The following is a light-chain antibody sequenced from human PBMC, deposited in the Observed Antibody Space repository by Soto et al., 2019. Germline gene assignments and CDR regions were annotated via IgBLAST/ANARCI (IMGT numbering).Light chain of an antibody. CDR1: ESLLHIDGTTY. CDR2: NIS. CDR3: LQATHFPRT. J-gene: IGKJ1*01. V-gene: IGKV2-24*01. Sequence: DIVMTQTPLSSPVTLGQPASISCRSSESLLHIDGTTYLSWLQQRPGQPPRVIIYNISDRLSGVPDRFSGSGVGTDFTLKISRVEAEDVGVYYCLQATHFPRTFGQGTKVEIK.